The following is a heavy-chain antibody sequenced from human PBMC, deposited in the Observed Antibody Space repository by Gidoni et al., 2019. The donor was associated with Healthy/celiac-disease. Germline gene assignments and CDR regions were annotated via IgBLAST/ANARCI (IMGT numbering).Heavy chain of an antibody. CDR2: TYYRSKWYN. J-gene: IGHJ5*02. D-gene: IGHD6-13*01. CDR3: ARDLGSSWYEASWLDP. CDR1: GDSVSSNIAA. V-gene: IGHV6-1*01. Sequence: QVQLQQSGPGLVKHSQTLSLTCAISGDSVSSNIAAWNWIRQSPSRGLEWLGKTYYRSKWYNDYAVSVKSRITINPDTSKNQFSLQLNSVTPEDTAVYYCARDLGSSWYEASWLDPWGQGTLVTVSS.